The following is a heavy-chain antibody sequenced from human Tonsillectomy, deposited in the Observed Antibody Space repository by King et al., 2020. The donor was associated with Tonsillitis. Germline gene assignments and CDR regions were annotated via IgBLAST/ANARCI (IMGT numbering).Heavy chain of an antibody. CDR1: GYIFTSYW. J-gene: IGHJ5*02. CDR2: IYPGDSDT. V-gene: IGHV5-51*01. Sequence: EVQLVQSGAEVKKPGESLKISCKGSGYIFTSYWIGWVRQMPGKGLEWMGIIYPGDSDTRSSPSCQGRVTITIDKSISTAYLQSSSLKASDTAMYYCARRDYGGNSYWFDPWGQGTLVTVSS. D-gene: IGHD4-23*01. CDR3: ARRDYGGNSYWFDP.